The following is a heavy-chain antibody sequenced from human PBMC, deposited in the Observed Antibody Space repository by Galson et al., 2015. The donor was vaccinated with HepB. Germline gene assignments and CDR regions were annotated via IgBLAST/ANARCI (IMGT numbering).Heavy chain of an antibody. V-gene: IGHV3-23*01. CDR2: ISGSGGST. CDR3: AKVYIVATIPQGFFDY. D-gene: IGHD5-12*01. J-gene: IGHJ4*02. CDR1: GFTFSSYA. Sequence: SLRLSCAASGFTFSSYAMSWVRQAPGKGLEWVSAISGSGGSTYYADSVKGRFTISGDNSKNTLYLQMNSLRAEDTAVYYCAKVYIVATIPQGFFDYWGQGTLVTVSS.